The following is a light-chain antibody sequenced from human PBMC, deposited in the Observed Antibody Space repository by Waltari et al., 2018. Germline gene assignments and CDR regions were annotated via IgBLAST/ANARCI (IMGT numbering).Light chain of an antibody. CDR3: QQYYSTPLT. V-gene: IGKV4-1*01. J-gene: IGKJ4*01. CDR2: WAS. Sequence: DIVMTQSPDSLAVSLGERATINCKSSQRVLYSSHNKAYLAWYQQKPGQPPKLLIYWASPRESGVPDRFSGSGSGTDFTLTISSLQAEDVAVYYCQQYYSTPLTFGGGTKVEIK. CDR1: QRVLYSSHNKAY.